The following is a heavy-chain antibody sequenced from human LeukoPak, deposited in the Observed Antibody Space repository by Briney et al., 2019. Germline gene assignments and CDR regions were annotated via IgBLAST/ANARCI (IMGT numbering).Heavy chain of an antibody. Sequence: ASVTVSFKASGYTFTVYYMHWVRQAPGQGLEWMGWINPNSGGTNYAQKFQGRVTMTRDTSISTAYMELSSLRSEDTAVYYCARAGTTGFRPLNYYYYMDVWGKGTTVTISS. CDR3: ARAGTTGFRPLNYYYYMDV. J-gene: IGHJ6*03. D-gene: IGHD1-1*01. CDR2: INPNSGGT. V-gene: IGHV1-2*02. CDR1: GYTFTVYY.